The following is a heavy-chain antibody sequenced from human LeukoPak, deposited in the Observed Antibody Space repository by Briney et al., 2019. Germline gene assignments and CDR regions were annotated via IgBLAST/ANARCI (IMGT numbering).Heavy chain of an antibody. Sequence: SETLSLTCTVSGGSISSHYWSWIRQPPGKGLEWTGYIYYSGSTNYNPSLKSRVTISVDTSKNQFSLKLSSVTAADTAVYYYARSLGGLRATFDYWGQGTLVTVSS. V-gene: IGHV4-59*11. CDR3: ARSLGGLRATFDY. J-gene: IGHJ4*02. D-gene: IGHD5-18*01. CDR1: GGSISSHY. CDR2: IYYSGST.